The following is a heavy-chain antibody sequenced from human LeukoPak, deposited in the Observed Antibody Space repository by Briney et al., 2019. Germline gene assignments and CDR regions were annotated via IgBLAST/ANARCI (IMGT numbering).Heavy chain of an antibody. D-gene: IGHD1-26*01. CDR1: GFTFSSYA. CDR2: ISGSGGST. V-gene: IGHV3-23*01. CDR3: IIRGELLTPDYYYGMDV. J-gene: IGHJ6*02. Sequence: PGGSLRLSCAASGFTFSSYAMSWVRQAPGKGLEWVSAISGSGGSTYYADSVKGRFTISRDNSKNTLYLQMNSLRAEDTAVYYCIIRGELLTPDYYYGMDVWGQGTTVTVSS.